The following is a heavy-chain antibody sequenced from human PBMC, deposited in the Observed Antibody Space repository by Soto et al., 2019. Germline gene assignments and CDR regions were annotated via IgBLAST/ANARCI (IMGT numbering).Heavy chain of an antibody. D-gene: IGHD6-13*01. V-gene: IGHV4-61*01. J-gene: IGHJ5*02. CDR3: VRRHVSATGIDWFDP. CDR1: GGSVSSGSYY. Sequence: PSETLSLTCTVCGGSVSSGSYYWSWIRQPPGKGLEWIGYIYYSGSTNYNPSLKSRVTISVDTSKNQFSLKLSSVTAADTAVYYCVRRHVSATGIDWFDPWGQGTLVTVSS. CDR2: IYYSGST.